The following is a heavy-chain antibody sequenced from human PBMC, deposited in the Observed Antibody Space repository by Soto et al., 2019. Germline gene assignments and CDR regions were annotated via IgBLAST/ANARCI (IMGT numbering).Heavy chain of an antibody. J-gene: IGHJ6*02. CDR1: GGTFSSYA. V-gene: IGHV1-69*01. CDR2: IIPIFGTA. D-gene: IGHD6-19*01. CDR3: ARRGIAVAGTGDYYYYGMDV. Sequence: QVQLVQSGAEVKKPGSSVKVSCKASGGTFSSYAISWVRQAPGQGLEWMGGIIPIFGTANYGQKFQGRVTITADESTSTAYMELSNLRSEDTVVYYCARRGIAVAGTGDYYYYGMDVWGQGTTVTVSS.